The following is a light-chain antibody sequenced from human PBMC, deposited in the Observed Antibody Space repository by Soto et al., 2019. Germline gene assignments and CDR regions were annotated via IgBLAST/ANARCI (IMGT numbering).Light chain of an antibody. V-gene: IGKV3D-20*02. J-gene: IGKJ5*01. Sequence: EIVLTQSPGTLSLSPGERATLSCRASQSVSSSYLAWYQQKPGQAPRLLIYDASRRDIGVPDRFIGSGSATEFTLTISSLQPEDCATDYCQQLNRYLITSAEGRRPAI. CDR1: QSVSSSY. CDR2: DAS. CDR3: QQLNRYLIT.